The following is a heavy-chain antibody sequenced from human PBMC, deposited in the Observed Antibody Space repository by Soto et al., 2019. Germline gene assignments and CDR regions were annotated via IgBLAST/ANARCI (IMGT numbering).Heavy chain of an antibody. V-gene: IGHV3-23*01. J-gene: IGHJ4*02. CDR1: GFTFSSYS. CDR3: AKEPYYYDSSGYY. Sequence: GGSLRLSCAASGFTFSSYSMNWVRQAPGKGLEWVSAISGSGGSTYYADSVKGRFTISRDNSKNTLYLQMNSLRAEDTAVYYCAKEPYYYDSSGYYWGQGTLVTVSS. D-gene: IGHD3-22*01. CDR2: ISGSGGST.